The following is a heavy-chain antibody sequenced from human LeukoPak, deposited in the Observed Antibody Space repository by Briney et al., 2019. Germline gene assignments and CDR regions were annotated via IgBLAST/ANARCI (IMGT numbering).Heavy chain of an antibody. CDR3: AKGYSASYYVDAFDI. J-gene: IGHJ3*02. CDR2: ISWNSVSI. D-gene: IGHD1-26*01. V-gene: IGHV3-9*03. CDR1: GFTFDDYA. Sequence: GGSLRLSCAASGFTFDDYAMHWVRQAPGKGLEWVSGISWNSVSIGYADSVKGRFTISRDNAKNSLYLQMNSLRAEDMALYYCAKGYSASYYVDAFDIWGQGTMVTVSS.